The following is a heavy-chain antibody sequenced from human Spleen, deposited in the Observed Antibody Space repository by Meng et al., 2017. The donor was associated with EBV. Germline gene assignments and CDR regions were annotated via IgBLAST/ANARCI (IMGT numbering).Heavy chain of an antibody. Sequence: QVQLRESGPGLVKPLETLSLTCTVSGGSVSSGSYYWGWIRQPPGKGLEWIGYISYSGSTNYNPSLKSRVTISVDASKNQFSLKLSSVTAADTAVYYCARDNGDYVSDPWGQGTLVTVSS. V-gene: IGHV4-61*01. D-gene: IGHD4-17*01. CDR1: GGSVSSGSYY. CDR2: ISYSGST. CDR3: ARDNGDYVSDP. J-gene: IGHJ5*02.